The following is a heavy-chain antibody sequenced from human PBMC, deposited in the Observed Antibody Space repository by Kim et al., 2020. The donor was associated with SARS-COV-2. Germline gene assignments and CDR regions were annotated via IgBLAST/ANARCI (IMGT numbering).Heavy chain of an antibody. J-gene: IGHJ6*02. CDR3: AREGDISLDYYYGMDV. CDR1: GYTFTSYG. CDR2: ISAYNGNT. Sequence: ASVKVSCKASGYTFTSYGISWVRQAPGQGLEWMGWISAYNGNTNYAQKLQGRVTMTTDTSTSTAYMELRSLRSDDTAVYYCAREGDISLDYYYGMDVWGQGTTVTVSS. V-gene: IGHV1-18*01. D-gene: IGHD3-9*01.